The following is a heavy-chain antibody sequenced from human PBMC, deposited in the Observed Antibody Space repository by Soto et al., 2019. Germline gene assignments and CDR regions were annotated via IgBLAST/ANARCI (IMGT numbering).Heavy chain of an antibody. CDR2: ISSGGVYI. D-gene: IGHD3-10*01. CDR3: ARAYGPFT. CDR1: GFTLNDYY. Sequence: SGGSLRLSCAASGFTLNDYYMSWIRRAPGKGLEWVSYISSGGVYINYADSVKGRFTISRDTAKSSLYLKMNSLRAEDTAVYYCARAYGPFTGGQGALVTVSS. J-gene: IGHJ4*02. V-gene: IGHV3-11*06.